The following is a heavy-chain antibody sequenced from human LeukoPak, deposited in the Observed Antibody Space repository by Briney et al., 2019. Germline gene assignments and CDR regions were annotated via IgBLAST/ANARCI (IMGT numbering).Heavy chain of an antibody. D-gene: IGHD3-10*01. J-gene: IGHJ6*02. CDR3: ARPYHRLWFGELDYYYYGMDV. CDR1: GGSISSGGYY. V-gene: IGHV4-31*03. CDR2: IYYSGST. Sequence: SETLSLTCTVSGGSISSGGYYWSWIRQHPGKGLEWIGYIYYSGSTYYNPSLKSRVTTSVDTSKNQFSLKLSSVTAADTAVYYCARPYHRLWFGELDYYYYGMDVWGQGTTVTVSS.